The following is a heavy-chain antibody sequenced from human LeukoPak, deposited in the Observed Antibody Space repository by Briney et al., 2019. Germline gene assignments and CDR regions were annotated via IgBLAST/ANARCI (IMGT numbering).Heavy chain of an antibody. CDR3: AKGQELDDGVFDS. J-gene: IGHJ4*02. Sequence: GGSLRLSCAASGFTFTSIAMTWVRQAPGKGLEWVSTIRGTGDSTHYADSVKGRFIISRDKSKDMLYLQMNGLRAEDTAIYYCAKGQELDDGVFDSWGQGTLVTVSS. D-gene: IGHD1-1*01. CDR2: IRGTGDST. CDR1: GFTFTSIA. V-gene: IGHV3-23*01.